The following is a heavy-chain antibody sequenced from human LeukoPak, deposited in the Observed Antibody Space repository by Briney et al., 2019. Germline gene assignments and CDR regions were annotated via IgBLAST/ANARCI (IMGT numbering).Heavy chain of an antibody. Sequence: GASVKVSFKSSGFTFTDEYIHWVRQAPGQGLEWMGWISAYNGETDYAQKLQGRVTMTTDTSTSTAYMELRSLRSDDTAVYYCARDAPEYSGSYLVYWGQGTMVTVSS. CDR1: GFTFTDEY. D-gene: IGHD1-26*01. J-gene: IGHJ4*02. V-gene: IGHV1-18*01. CDR2: ISAYNGET. CDR3: ARDAPEYSGSYLVY.